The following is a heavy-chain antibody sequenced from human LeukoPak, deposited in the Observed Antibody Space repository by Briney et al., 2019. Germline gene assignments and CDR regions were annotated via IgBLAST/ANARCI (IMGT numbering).Heavy chain of an antibody. J-gene: IGHJ4*02. Sequence: GGSLRLSCAVSGFTFSSYAMSWVRQAPGTGLEWVSAISSSGDNTYYADSVKGRFTISRDNSKNTLYLQMNSLRAEDTAVYYCAKGPPTGYGSSWFDYWGQGTLVTVSS. CDR2: ISSSGDNT. D-gene: IGHD6-13*01. V-gene: IGHV3-23*01. CDR3: AKGPPTGYGSSWFDY. CDR1: GFTFSSYA.